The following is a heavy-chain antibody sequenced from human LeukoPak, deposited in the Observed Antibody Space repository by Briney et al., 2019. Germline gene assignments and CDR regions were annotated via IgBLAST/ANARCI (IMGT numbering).Heavy chain of an antibody. Sequence: ASVTVSCKASGYTFTSYDINWVRQATGQGLEWMGWMNPNSGNTGYAQKFQGRVTMTRNTSISTAYMELSSLRSEDTAVYYCARLAQYYYDSSGYYLNDYWGQGTLVTVSS. CDR2: MNPNSGNT. D-gene: IGHD3-22*01. J-gene: IGHJ4*02. CDR1: GYTFTSYD. CDR3: ARLAQYYYDSSGYYLNDY. V-gene: IGHV1-8*01.